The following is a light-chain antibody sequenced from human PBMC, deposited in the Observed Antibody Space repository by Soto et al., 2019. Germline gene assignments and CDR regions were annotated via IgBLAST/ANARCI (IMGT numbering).Light chain of an antibody. CDR3: QQLHSYPLT. J-gene: IGKJ4*02. CDR1: QALVTY. CDR2: DAS. Sequence: DLQLTQSPSFLSASVGDRVSITCRASQALVTYLAWFQQKPGRALNVLISDASTLQSGLPSRFSGSGFGTEFTLTITHLQPDDSATYYCQQLHSYPLTFGGGTKVEIK. V-gene: IGKV1-9*01.